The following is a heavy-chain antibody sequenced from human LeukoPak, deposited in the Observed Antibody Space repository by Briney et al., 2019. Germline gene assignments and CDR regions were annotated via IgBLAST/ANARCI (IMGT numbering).Heavy chain of an antibody. V-gene: IGHV3-53*01. CDR2: IYSGGST. Sequence: GGSLRLSCAASGFTFSDYYMNWIRQAPGKGLEWVSVIYSGGSTYYADSVKGRFTISRDNSKNTLYLQMNSLRAEDTAVYYCARAANYYDSSGYPHWGQGTLVTVSS. CDR3: ARAANYYDSSGYPH. J-gene: IGHJ4*02. D-gene: IGHD3-22*01. CDR1: GFTFSDYY.